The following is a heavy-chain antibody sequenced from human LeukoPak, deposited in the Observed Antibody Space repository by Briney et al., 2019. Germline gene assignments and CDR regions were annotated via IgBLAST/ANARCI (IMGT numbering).Heavy chain of an antibody. CDR1: GFTFSSYA. CDR3: AREPEGVLPHFDY. D-gene: IGHD1-14*01. Sequence: PGGSLRLSCAASGFTFSSYAMHWVRQAPGKGLEWVAVIPYDGSNKYYADSVKGRFTISRDNSKNTLYLQMNSLRAEDTAVYYCAREPEGVLPHFDYWGQGTLVIVSS. J-gene: IGHJ4*02. V-gene: IGHV3-30-3*01. CDR2: IPYDGSNK.